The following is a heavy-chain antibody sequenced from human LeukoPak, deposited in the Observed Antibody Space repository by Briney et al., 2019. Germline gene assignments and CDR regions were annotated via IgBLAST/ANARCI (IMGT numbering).Heavy chain of an antibody. CDR2: ISSSGST. CDR1: GGSISSHY. V-gene: IGHV4-59*11. CDR3: ARGALRGFYAFFYMDV. Sequence: PSETLSVTCTVSGGSISSHYWIWTRQSPEKGLEWIGDISSSGSTGYNPSLRSRVTISLDTSKNQFSLNLSSVTAADTAVYYCARGALRGFYAFFYMDVWGKGTTVTVSS. J-gene: IGHJ6*03. D-gene: IGHD5/OR15-5a*01.